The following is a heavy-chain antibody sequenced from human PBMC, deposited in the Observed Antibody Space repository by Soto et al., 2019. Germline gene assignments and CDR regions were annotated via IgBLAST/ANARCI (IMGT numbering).Heavy chain of an antibody. CDR2: IRGSDGGT. CDR3: AKGGGGQCRGGDCSNFDY. V-gene: IGHV3-23*01. Sequence: GGSLRLSCAASGFTFPTYVMDWVRQAPGKGLEWVAAIRGSDGGTYYADSVKGRFTISRDNSKNTLFLQMNSLRAEDTAVYYCAKGGGGQCRGGDCSNFDYWGQGTLVTVSS. CDR1: GFTFPTYV. J-gene: IGHJ4*02. D-gene: IGHD2-21*02.